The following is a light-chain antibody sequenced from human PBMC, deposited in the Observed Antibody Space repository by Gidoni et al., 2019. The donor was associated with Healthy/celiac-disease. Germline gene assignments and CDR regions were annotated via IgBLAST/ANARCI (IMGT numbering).Light chain of an antibody. Sequence: QSALTQPASVSGSPGQSITIPCTGTSSDVGGYNYVSWYQQHPGKAPKLMIYEVSNRPSGVPDRFSGSKSGNTASLTISGLQAEDEADYYCSSYTSSSTVVFGGGTKLTAL. CDR3: SSYTSSSTVV. CDR1: SSDVGGYNY. V-gene: IGLV2-14*01. CDR2: EVS. J-gene: IGLJ2*01.